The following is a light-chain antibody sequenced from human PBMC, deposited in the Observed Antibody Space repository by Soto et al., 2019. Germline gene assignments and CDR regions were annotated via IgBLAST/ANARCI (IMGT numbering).Light chain of an antibody. CDR1: QGIRNG. CDR3: QQYNTYSGT. CDR2: DAS. J-gene: IGKJ1*01. V-gene: IGKV1-17*01. Sequence: SCPSESAGASVTVSYRASQGIRNGLGWYQQKPGKAPKRLIYDASSLQSGVPSRFSGSGSGTEFTLTISSLQADDFATYYCQQYNTYSGTFGQGTKVDIK.